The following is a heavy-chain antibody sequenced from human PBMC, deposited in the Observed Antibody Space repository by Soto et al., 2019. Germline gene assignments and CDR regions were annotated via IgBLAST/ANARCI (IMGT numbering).Heavy chain of an antibody. CDR2: FSGSSSTI. V-gene: IGHV3-48*01. D-gene: IGHD3-22*01. CDR1: GFTFSTFA. Sequence: GGSLRRSFAASGFTFSTFAMNWVRQAPGKELEWVSYFSGSSSTIYYADSVKGRFTISRDNAKNSLYLQMNSLRAEDTAVYYCARDQGYYDSSGYFDLCGQGTLVTVSS. CDR3: ARDQGYYDSSGYFDL. J-gene: IGHJ4*02.